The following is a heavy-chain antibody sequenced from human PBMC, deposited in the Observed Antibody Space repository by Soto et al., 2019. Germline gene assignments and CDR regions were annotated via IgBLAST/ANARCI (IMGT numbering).Heavy chain of an antibody. Sequence: EASVKVSCKASGGTFSSYTISWVRQAPGQGLEWMGRIIPILGIANYAQKFQGRVTITADKSTSTAYMELSGLRSEDTAVYYCARALYYGSGSLHTYMDVWGQGTTVTVSS. D-gene: IGHD3-10*01. V-gene: IGHV1-69*02. CDR1: GGTFSSYT. J-gene: IGHJ6*02. CDR3: ARALYYGSGSLHTYMDV. CDR2: IIPILGIA.